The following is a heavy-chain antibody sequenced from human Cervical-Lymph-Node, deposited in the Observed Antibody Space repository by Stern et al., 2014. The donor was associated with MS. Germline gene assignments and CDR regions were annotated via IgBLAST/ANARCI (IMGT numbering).Heavy chain of an antibody. J-gene: IGHJ4*02. Sequence: EMQLVESGAEVKKPGESLQISCKGSGYIFTNYWIGWVRQMPGKGLEWMGIVYPGASDTKYSPSFQGQVTISADKSINTAYLQWSSLKASDTAIYYCARHLIGYCSGASCFTPPDNWGQGTLVTVSS. D-gene: IGHD2-2*02. CDR2: VYPGASDT. V-gene: IGHV5-51*01. CDR3: ARHLIGYCSGASCFTPPDN. CDR1: GYIFTNYW.